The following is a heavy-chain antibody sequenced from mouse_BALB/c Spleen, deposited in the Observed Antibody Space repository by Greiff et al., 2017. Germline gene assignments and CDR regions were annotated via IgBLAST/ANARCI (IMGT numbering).Heavy chain of an antibody. CDR3: ARSGWHYLDY. Sequence: DVKLVESGGGLVQPGGSRKLSCAASGFTFSSFGMHWVRQAPEKGLEWVAYISSGSSTIYYADTVKGRFTISRDNPKNTLFLQMTSLRSEDTAMYYCARSGWHYLDYWGQGTTLTVSS. D-gene: IGHD3-3*01. V-gene: IGHV5-17*02. CDR1: GFTFSSFG. J-gene: IGHJ2*01. CDR2: ISSGSSTI.